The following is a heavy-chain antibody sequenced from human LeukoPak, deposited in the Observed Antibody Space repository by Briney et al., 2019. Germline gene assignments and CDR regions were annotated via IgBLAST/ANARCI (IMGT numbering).Heavy chain of an antibody. Sequence: SQTLSLTCAISGDSVSSNSAAWNWIRQSPSRGLEGLGRTYYRSKWYNDYAVSVKSRITINPDTSKNQFSLQLNSVTPEDTAVYYCARDAGAPGGYSYGYGFDYWGQGTLVTVSS. CDR2: TYYRSKWYN. J-gene: IGHJ4*02. CDR1: GDSVSSNSAA. D-gene: IGHD5-18*01. V-gene: IGHV6-1*01. CDR3: ARDAGAPGGYSYGYGFDY.